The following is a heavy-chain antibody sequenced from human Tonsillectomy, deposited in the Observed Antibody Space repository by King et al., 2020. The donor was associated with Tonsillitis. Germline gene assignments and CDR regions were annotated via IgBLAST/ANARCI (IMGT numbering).Heavy chain of an antibody. V-gene: IGHV1-18*01. Sequence: QLVQSGPEVKKPGASVKVSCKASGYTFSNYGISWVRQAPGQGLECVGLIRAFNGNTNYAQKLQGRVTITTDTSTCTAYMELRRLRSDDTAVYYCARDSSLLTFCYDSVGSLDDDPGGPGPLVTVSS. CDR2: IRAFNGNT. J-gene: IGHJ5*02. D-gene: IGHD3-22*01. CDR1: GYTFSNYG. CDR3: ARDSSLLTFCYDSVGSLDDDP.